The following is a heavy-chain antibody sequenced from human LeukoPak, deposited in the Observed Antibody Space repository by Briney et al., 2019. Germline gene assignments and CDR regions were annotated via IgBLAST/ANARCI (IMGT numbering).Heavy chain of an antibody. Sequence: GGSLRLSCAASGFTFDDYAMHWVRQAPGEGLEWVSGISWNSGSIGYADSVKGRFTISRDNAKNSLYLQMNSLRAEDTAVYYCARDYGGSSPFDYWGQGTLVTVSS. CDR1: GFTFDDYA. CDR3: ARDYGGSSPFDY. J-gene: IGHJ4*02. V-gene: IGHV3-9*01. D-gene: IGHD4-23*01. CDR2: ISWNSGSI.